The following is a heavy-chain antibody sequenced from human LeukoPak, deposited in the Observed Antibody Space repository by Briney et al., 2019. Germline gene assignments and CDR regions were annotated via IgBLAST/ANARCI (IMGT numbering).Heavy chain of an antibody. CDR1: GYTFTSYD. J-gene: IGHJ5*02. Sequence: GASVKVSCKASGYTFTSYDINWVRQATGQGLEWMGWMNPNSGNTGYAQKFQGRVTMTRNTSISTTYMELSSLRSEDTAVYYCYAWGTRPYNWFDPWGQGTLVTVSS. CDR2: MNPNSGNT. CDR3: YAWGTRPYNWFDP. V-gene: IGHV1-8*01. D-gene: IGHD3-16*01.